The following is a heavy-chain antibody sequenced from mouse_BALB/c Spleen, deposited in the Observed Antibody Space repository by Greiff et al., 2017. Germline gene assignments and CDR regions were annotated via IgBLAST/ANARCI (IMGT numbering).Heavy chain of an antibody. CDR3: ATPLWMDY. CDR1: GYTFTNYW. D-gene: IGHD1-1*02. Sequence: VKLMESGAELVRPGTSVKISCKASGYTFTNYWLGWVKQRPGHGLEWIGDIYPGGGYTNYNEKFKGKATLTADTSSSTAYMQLSSLTSEDSAVYFCATPLWMDYWGQGTSVTVSS. V-gene: IGHV1-63*02. CDR2: IYPGGGYT. J-gene: IGHJ4*01.